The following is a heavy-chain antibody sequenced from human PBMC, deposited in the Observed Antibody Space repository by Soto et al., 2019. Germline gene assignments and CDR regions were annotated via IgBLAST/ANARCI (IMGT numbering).Heavy chain of an antibody. CDR1: GGSIISCGYY. J-gene: IGHJ1*01. V-gene: IGHV4-31*03. D-gene: IGHD3-3*01. CDR2: IYYSGST. CDR3: ARGPRDDFWSGKYGS. Sequence: SETLSLTCTVSGGSIISCGYYWSLIRQHPGKGLEWIGYIYYSGSTYYNPSLKSRVTISVDTSKNQFSLKLSSVTAADTAVYYCARGPRDDFWSGKYGSWGQGTLVTVSS.